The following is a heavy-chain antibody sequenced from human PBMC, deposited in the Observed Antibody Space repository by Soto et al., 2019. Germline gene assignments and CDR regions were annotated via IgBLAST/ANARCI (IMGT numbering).Heavy chain of an antibody. V-gene: IGHV5-51*01. D-gene: IGHD4-4*01. J-gene: IGHJ6*02. CDR1: GYTFTDYW. Sequence: GESLKISCKGSGYTFTDYWIGWVRQLPGKGLEWMGIIYPGDSDTRYSRSFQGHVTITVDKSTSTAYLQWNTLKASDTAMYYCPRHISNFRYYYYAIDVWGQGTTVTVSS. CDR2: IYPGDSDT. CDR3: PRHISNFRYYYYAIDV.